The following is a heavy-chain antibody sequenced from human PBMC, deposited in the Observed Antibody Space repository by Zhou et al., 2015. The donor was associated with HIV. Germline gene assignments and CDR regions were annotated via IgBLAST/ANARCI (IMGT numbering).Heavy chain of an antibody. CDR3: ARAVLTGTTSLYYFDY. CDR1: GGTFSSYA. D-gene: IGHD1-20*01. CDR2: IIPIFGTA. J-gene: IGHJ4*02. V-gene: IGHV1-69*01. Sequence: QVQLVQSGAEVKKPGSSVKVSCKASGGTFSSYAISWVRQAPGQGLEWMGGIIPIFGTANYAQKFQGRVTITADESTSTAYMELSSLRSEDTAVYYCARAVLTGTTSLYYFDYWGQGTLVTVSS.